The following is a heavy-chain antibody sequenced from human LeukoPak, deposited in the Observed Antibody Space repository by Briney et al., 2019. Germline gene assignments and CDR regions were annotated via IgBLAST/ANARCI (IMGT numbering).Heavy chain of an antibody. Sequence: GGSLRLSCAASGFSFDDYGMSWVRQTPGKGLEWVSGINWNGDSTRYADSVKGRFTISRDNAKNSLYLQMNSLRAEGTALYYCARAPNYGSGNYYDYWGQGTLVTVSS. CDR2: INWNGDST. V-gene: IGHV3-20*04. CDR1: GFSFDDYG. D-gene: IGHD3-10*01. J-gene: IGHJ4*02. CDR3: ARAPNYGSGNYYDY.